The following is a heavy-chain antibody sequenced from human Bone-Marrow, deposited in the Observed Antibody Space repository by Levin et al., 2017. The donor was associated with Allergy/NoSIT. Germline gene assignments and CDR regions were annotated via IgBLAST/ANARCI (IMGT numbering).Heavy chain of an antibody. CDR1: GVSISSNY. Sequence: PSETLSLNCTVSGVSISSNYWSWIRQPPGKGLEWIGYIYYSGIIKYNPSLKSRVTISIDTSKNQFSLRMRSVTAADTAVYYCARDQDTRGPGDNWFDPWGQGTLVTVSS. CDR3: ARDQDTRGPGDNWFDP. D-gene: IGHD1-14*01. J-gene: IGHJ5*02. CDR2: IYYSGII. V-gene: IGHV4-59*01.